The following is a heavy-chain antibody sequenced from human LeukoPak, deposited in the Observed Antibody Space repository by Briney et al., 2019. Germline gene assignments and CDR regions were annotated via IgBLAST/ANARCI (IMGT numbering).Heavy chain of an antibody. D-gene: IGHD6-19*01. V-gene: IGHV3-23*01. CDR1: GFTFSSYA. CDR3: ARVGSGWYFDY. J-gene: IGHJ4*02. Sequence: GGSLRLSCAASGFTFSSYAMSWVRQAPGKGLEWVSFISGNSGSTYYADSVKGRFTISRHNSKNTLYLQMNSLRAEDTAVYYCARVGSGWYFDYWGQGTLVTVSS. CDR2: ISGNSGST.